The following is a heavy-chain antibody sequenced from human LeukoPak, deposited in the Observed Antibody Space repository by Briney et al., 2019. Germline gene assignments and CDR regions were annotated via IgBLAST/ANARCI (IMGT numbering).Heavy chain of an antibody. V-gene: IGHV4-4*07. CDR2: IYNSGST. CDR3: ARGSLAVAQPFAFDI. Sequence: SETLSLTCTVSGGPISSYYWSWIRQPAGKGLEWIGRIYNSGSTNYNPSLKSRVTMSVDTSKNQFSLKLSSVTAADTAVYYCARGSLAVAQPFAFDIWGQGTMVTVSS. J-gene: IGHJ3*02. CDR1: GGPISSYY. D-gene: IGHD6-19*01.